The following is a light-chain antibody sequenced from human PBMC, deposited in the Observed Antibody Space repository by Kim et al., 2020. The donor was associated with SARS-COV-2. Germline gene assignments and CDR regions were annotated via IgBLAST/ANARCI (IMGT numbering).Light chain of an antibody. CDR2: DAS. V-gene: IGKV1-33*01. CDR3: LQYGGLPYT. Sequence: SASVGDRVIITCQASQHLRNYLNWYQQKPGKAPKLLVYDASSLETGVPSRFSGSGSGRDFTFTISSLQPEDFATYYCLQYGGLPYTFGQGTKLEI. J-gene: IGKJ2*01. CDR1: QHLRNY.